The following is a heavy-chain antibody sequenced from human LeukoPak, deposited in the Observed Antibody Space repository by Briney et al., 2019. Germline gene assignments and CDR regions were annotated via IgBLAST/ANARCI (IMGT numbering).Heavy chain of an antibody. V-gene: IGHV1-69*05. CDR1: GGTFSSYA. Sequence: GASVKASCKASGGTFSSYAISWVRQVPGQGLEWMGGIIPIFGTANYAQKFQGRVTITTDESTSTAYMELSSLRSEDTAVYYCARGGLKTMPTTFDPWGQGTLVTVSS. D-gene: IGHD1-26*01. CDR2: IIPIFGTA. J-gene: IGHJ5*02. CDR3: ARGGLKTMPTTFDP.